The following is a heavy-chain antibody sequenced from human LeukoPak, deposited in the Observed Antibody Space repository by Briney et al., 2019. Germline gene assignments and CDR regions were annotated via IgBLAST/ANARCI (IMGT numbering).Heavy chain of an antibody. J-gene: IGHJ4*02. D-gene: IGHD3-22*01. CDR1: GITLSNYG. Sequence: GGSLRLSCAVSGITLSNYGMSWVRQAPGKGREWVAGISGSGGRTNYADSVKGRLTISRDNPKNTLYLQMNSLRAEDTAVYFCAKRGVVIRVILVGFHKEANYFDSWGQGVLVTVSS. V-gene: IGHV3-23*01. CDR2: ISGSGGRT. CDR3: AKRGVVIRVILVGFHKEANYFDS.